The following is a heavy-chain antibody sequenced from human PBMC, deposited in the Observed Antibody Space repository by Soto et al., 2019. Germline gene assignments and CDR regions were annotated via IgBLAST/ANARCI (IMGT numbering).Heavy chain of an antibody. CDR2: INASNGNT. Sequence: QVQLVQSGAEVKKPGASVKVSCKASGYTFTSYAMHWVRQAPGQRLEWMGWINASNGNTKYSQKFQGRVTITRDTSASTAYMELSSQRSADTAVYYCARDWRLATNVEVGYYFDSWGQGTLVTVSS. V-gene: IGHV1-3*01. D-gene: IGHD2-15*01. J-gene: IGHJ4*02. CDR1: GYTFTSYA. CDR3: ARDWRLATNVEVGYYFDS.